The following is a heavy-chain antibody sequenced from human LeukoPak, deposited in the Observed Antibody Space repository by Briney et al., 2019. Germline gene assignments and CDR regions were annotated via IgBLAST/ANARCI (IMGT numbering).Heavy chain of an antibody. V-gene: IGHV3-48*03. Sequence: PGGSLRLSCAASGFTFSSYEMNWVRQAPGEGLEWVSYISSSGSTIYYADSVKGRFTISRDNAKDSLYLQMNSLRAEDTAVYYCARDAYYYYYMDVWGKGTTVTVSS. J-gene: IGHJ6*03. CDR2: ISSSGSTI. CDR1: GFTFSSYE. CDR3: ARDAYYYYYMDV.